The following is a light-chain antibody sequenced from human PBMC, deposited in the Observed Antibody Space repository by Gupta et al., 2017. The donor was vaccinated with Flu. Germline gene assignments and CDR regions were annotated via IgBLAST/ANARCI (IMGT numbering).Light chain of an antibody. Sequence: TISGSGGSANIGNNYVYGYQHHPGSAPKLLIYRNDQRPAGGPDRFSASKSGTSVALAISGLRAEDEADYYCTTWDDSLSGQVFGGGTKVTVL. CDR1: SANIGNNY. V-gene: IGLV1-47*01. J-gene: IGLJ3*02. CDR3: TTWDDSLSGQV. CDR2: RND.